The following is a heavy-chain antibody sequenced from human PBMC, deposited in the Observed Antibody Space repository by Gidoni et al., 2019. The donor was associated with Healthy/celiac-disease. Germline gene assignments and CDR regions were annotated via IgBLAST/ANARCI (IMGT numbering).Heavy chain of an antibody. CDR1: GFTFGGYA. V-gene: IGHV3-49*05. CDR3: TTGDRERVPAAYYFDY. J-gene: IGHJ4*02. D-gene: IGHD2-2*01. Sequence: EVQLVESGGGLVTPGRSLRFSCPASGFTFGGYAMSWFRQAPGKGLEGVGLIRSKAYGGTTEYAASVKGRFTISRDDSKSIAYLQMNSLKTEDTAVYYCTTGDRERVPAAYYFDYWGQGTLVTVSS. CDR2: IRSKAYGGTT.